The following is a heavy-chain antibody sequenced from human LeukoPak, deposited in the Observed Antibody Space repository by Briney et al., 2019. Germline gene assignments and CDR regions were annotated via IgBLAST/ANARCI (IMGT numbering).Heavy chain of an antibody. J-gene: IGHJ4*02. CDR3: ARDPHNTAMVHDY. CDR2: ISSSSYI. V-gene: IGHV3-21*01. CDR1: GFTFSSYS. D-gene: IGHD5-18*01. Sequence: GGSLRLSCAASGFTFSSYSMNWVRQAPGKGLEWVSSISSSSYIYYADSVKGRFTISRDNAKNSLYLQMNSLRTEDTAVYYCARDPHNTAMVHDYWGQGTLVTVSS.